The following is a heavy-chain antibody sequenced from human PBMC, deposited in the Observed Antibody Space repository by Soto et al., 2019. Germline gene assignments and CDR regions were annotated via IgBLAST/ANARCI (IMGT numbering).Heavy chain of an antibody. Sequence: QVQLVESGGGVVKTSGSLRIACAASGFTFSDYYMSWVRQAPGKGLEWVSYISSSGNTIYYADSVKGRFTISRDNAKNSVYLQINSLRAEDTALYFCAKMSSENYYDPVFSWGQGTLVTVSS. CDR1: GFTFSDYY. D-gene: IGHD3-22*01. V-gene: IGHV3-11*01. J-gene: IGHJ5*02. CDR2: ISSSGNTI. CDR3: AKMSSENYYDPVFS.